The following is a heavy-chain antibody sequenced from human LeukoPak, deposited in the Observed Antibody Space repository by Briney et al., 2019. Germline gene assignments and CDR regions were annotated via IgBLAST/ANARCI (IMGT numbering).Heavy chain of an antibody. CDR3: ARDQGDSSSVWFDP. J-gene: IGHJ5*02. CDR1: GFTFSNYG. CDR2: IRYDETNK. V-gene: IGHV3-30*02. Sequence: GGSLRLSCAASGFTFSNYGIHWVRQAPGKGLEWVAFIRYDETNKYYADSVKGRFTISRDNSKNTLNLQMNSLKTEDTAVYYCARDQGDSSSVWFDPWGQGTLVTVSS. D-gene: IGHD6-6*01.